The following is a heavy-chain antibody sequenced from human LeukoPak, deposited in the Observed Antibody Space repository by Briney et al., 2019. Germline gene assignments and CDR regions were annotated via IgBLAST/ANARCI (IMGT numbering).Heavy chain of an antibody. CDR3: AKDCCIAADYLTPNY. CDR2: ISYDGSNK. V-gene: IGHV3-30-3*01. D-gene: IGHD6-13*01. Sequence: GGSLRLSCAASGFTFSSYAMHWVRQAPGKGLEWVAVISYDGSNKYYADSVKGRFTISRDNSKNTLYLQMNSLRAEDTAVYYCAKDCCIAADYLTPNYWGQGTLVTVSS. J-gene: IGHJ4*02. CDR1: GFTFSSYA.